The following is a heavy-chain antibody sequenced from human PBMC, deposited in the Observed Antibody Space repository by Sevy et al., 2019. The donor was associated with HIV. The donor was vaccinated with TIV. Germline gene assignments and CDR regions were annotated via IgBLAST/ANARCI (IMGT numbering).Heavy chain of an antibody. CDR1: GFTFTTYA. J-gene: IGHJ5*02. CDR2: ISGSGGRE. Sequence: GGSLRLSCSASGFTFTTYAMNWVRQAPGKGLEWDSAISGSGGREYYADSVKGRFTISRDNPKNTVYLQMSSLSAEDTAVYFCAKENDRKPFDPWGQGTLVTVSS. CDR3: AKENDRKPFDP. V-gene: IGHV3-23*01. D-gene: IGHD1-1*01.